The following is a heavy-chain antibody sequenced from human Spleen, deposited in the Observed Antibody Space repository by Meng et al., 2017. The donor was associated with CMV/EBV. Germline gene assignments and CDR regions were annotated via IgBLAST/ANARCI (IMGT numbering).Heavy chain of an antibody. D-gene: IGHD1-26*01. CDR1: GSISSGDSS. Sequence: GSISSGDSSWRWIRQPAGKVREWSGSIYYSGSTYYNPSLNIRVAVSIHTPKNQFSLKLNSVTAADTSVYYCARQFSIVGALTTFNYWGQGTLVTVSS. V-gene: IGHV4-30-2*03. CDR2: IYYSGST. CDR3: ARQFSIVGALTTFNY. J-gene: IGHJ4*02.